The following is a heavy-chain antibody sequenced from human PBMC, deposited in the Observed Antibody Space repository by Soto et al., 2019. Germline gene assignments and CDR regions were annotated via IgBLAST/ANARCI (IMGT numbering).Heavy chain of an antibody. CDR1: GDSVSSNSGA. CDR3: ARGESISVAWFDY. V-gene: IGHV6-1*01. CDR2: TYYRSKWYN. Sequence: HXQTLSLTCAISGDSVSSNSGAWNLIRQSPSRGLEWLGRTYYRSKWYNDYAVSVKSRITINPDTSKNQFSLQLNSVTPEDTAVYYCARGESISVAWFDYWGQGTLVTV. J-gene: IGHJ4*02. D-gene: IGHD6-19*01.